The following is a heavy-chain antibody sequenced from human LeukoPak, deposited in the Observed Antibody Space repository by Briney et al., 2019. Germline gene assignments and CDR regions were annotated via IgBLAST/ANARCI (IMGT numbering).Heavy chain of an antibody. Sequence: SVKVSCKASGRTFTSYAISWVRQAPGQGLEWMGGIIPIFGTANYAQKFQGRVTITTDESTSTAYMELSSLRSEDTAVYYCARCREMATIDYYYYYMDVWGKGTTVTVSS. CDR3: ARCREMATIDYYYYYMDV. V-gene: IGHV1-69*05. CDR2: IIPIFGTA. CDR1: GRTFTSYA. J-gene: IGHJ6*03. D-gene: IGHD5-24*01.